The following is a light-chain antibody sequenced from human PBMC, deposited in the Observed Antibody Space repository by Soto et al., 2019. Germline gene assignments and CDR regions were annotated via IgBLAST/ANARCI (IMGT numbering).Light chain of an antibody. CDR2: DAS. CDR1: QTLSNSF. V-gene: IGKV3-20*01. Sequence: EIVLTQSPGTLSLSPGERATLSCRASQTLSNSFIAWYQHKDGQAPRLLIYDASTRATGIPDRFSGSGSGPEYTLTISRLEPEDFAVYSCQQYGFSPISFGQGTRLEIK. J-gene: IGKJ5*01. CDR3: QQYGFSPIS.